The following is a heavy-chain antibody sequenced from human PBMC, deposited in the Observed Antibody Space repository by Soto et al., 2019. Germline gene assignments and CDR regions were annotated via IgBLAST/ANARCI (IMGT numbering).Heavy chain of an antibody. CDR3: ARRLDWYLDL. CDR2: IYPGDSDT. V-gene: IGHV5-51*01. J-gene: IGHJ2*01. Sequence: GESLKISCKGSGYSFINYWIAWVRQMPGKGPEWMGLIYPGDSDTRYSPSFQGQVTISVDKSTSTAYLQWSSLKALDTATYYCARRLDWYLDLWGRGTLVTVSS. CDR1: GYSFINYW.